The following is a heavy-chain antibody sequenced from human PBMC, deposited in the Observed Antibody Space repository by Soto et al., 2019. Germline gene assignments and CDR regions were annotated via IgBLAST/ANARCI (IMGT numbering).Heavy chain of an antibody. J-gene: IGHJ5*02. CDR1: GGSLNSYY. CDR3: ARFSPPRKSYDSNPGWFDP. CDR2: VSSTGST. D-gene: IGHD3-22*01. V-gene: IGHV4-59*03. Sequence: PSEPLSLTCTVSGGSLNSYYWTWIRQSPGKGLEWIGYVSSTGSTNYNPSLKSRVILSLDTSTSEVSLSLTSVTAADAAVYFCARFSPPRKSYDSNPGWFDPWGQGIMVTVS.